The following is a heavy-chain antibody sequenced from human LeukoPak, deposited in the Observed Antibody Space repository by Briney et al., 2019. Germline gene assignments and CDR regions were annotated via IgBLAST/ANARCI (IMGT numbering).Heavy chain of an antibody. D-gene: IGHD3-22*01. Sequence: GGSLRLSCAASGFTFSSYGMNWVRQAPGKGLQGVSAMSASTSTIYYADSVKGRFTISRDNAKNSLYLQMNSLRAEDTAVYYCARGRGEGKYYDSSGCLYWGQGTLVTVSS. CDR2: MSASTSTI. CDR1: GFTFSSYG. J-gene: IGHJ4*02. CDR3: ARGRGEGKYYDSSGCLY. V-gene: IGHV3-48*04.